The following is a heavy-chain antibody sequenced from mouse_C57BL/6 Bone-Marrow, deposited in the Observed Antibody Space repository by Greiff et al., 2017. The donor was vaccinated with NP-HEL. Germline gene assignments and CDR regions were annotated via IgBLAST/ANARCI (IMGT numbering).Heavy chain of an antibody. CDR3: AKKIYGYYAMDY. CDR2: IWSGGST. D-gene: IGHD1-1*01. V-gene: IGHV2-4*01. Sequence: VQLVESGPGLVQPSQSLSITCTVSGFSLTSYGVHWVRQPPGKGLEWLGVIWSGGSTDYNAAFISRMSIRKDNSKNQVFFKMNSLQADDTAIYYCAKKIYGYYAMDYWGQGTSVTVSS. J-gene: IGHJ4*01. CDR1: GFSLTSYG.